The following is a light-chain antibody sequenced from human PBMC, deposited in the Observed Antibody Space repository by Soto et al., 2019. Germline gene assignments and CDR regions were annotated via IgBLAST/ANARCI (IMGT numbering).Light chain of an antibody. CDR2: GAS. Sequence: EIVLTQSPGTLSLSPGERATLSCRASQSVSSSYLAWYQHKPGQAPRLLIYGASSRATGIPDRFSGSGSGTDFTLTISRLEPEDFAVYYCQQYGSSPHTFGRGTNLEIK. V-gene: IGKV3-20*01. CDR3: QQYGSSPHT. CDR1: QSVSSSY. J-gene: IGKJ2*01.